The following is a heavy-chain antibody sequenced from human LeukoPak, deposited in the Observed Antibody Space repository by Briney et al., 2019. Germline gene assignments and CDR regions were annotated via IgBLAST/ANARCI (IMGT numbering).Heavy chain of an antibody. J-gene: IGHJ3*02. Sequence: PGGSLRLSRAASGFTFSSYSMNWVRQAPGKGLEWVSSISSSSSYIYYADSVKGRFTISRDNAKNSLYLQMNSLRAEDTAVYYCARRQYPPVVVINDDAFDIWGQGTMVTVSS. V-gene: IGHV3-21*01. D-gene: IGHD3-22*01. CDR2: ISSSSSYI. CDR3: ARRQYPPVVVINDDAFDI. CDR1: GFTFSSYS.